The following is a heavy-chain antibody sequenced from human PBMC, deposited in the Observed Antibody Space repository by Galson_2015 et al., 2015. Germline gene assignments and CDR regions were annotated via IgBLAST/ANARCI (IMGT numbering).Heavy chain of an antibody. Sequence: SLRLSCAASGFTFSGSAMHWVRQASGKGLEWVGRIRSKANSYATAYAASVKGRFTISRDDSKNTAYPQMNSLKTEDTAVYYCTRHVPMTSSGWYRDYWGQGTLVTVSS. V-gene: IGHV3-73*01. CDR2: IRSKANSYAT. CDR3: TRHVPMTSSGWYRDY. CDR1: GFTFSGSA. D-gene: IGHD6-19*01. J-gene: IGHJ4*02.